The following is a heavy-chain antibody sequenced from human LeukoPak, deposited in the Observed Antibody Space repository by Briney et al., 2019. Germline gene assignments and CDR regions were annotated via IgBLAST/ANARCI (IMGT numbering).Heavy chain of an antibody. CDR3: ARRVEYCGGDCTYYFDY. D-gene: IGHD2-21*02. V-gene: IGHV4-59*01. J-gene: IGHJ4*02. CDR2: IYYSGST. Sequence: SETLSLTCTVSGGSISSYYWSWIRQPPGKGLEWIGYIYYSGSTNYNPSLKSRVTISVDTSKDQFSLKLSSVTAADTAVYYCARRVEYCGGDCTYYFDYWGQGTLVTVSS. CDR1: GGSISSYY.